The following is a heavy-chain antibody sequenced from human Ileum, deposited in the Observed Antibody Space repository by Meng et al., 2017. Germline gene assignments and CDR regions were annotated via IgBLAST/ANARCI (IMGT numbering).Heavy chain of an antibody. J-gene: IGHJ4*02. V-gene: IGHV4-4*02. CDR3: ATSNDRDVYYLGY. D-gene: IGHD3-22*01. CDR1: GTW. Sequence: VRLQEPGRRLVTLSGALYLTCAVSGTWWSWVRQPPGKGLEWIGEIFQSGRTNYNPSLKSRVTISIDKSKSQISLQLSAVTAADTAVYSCATSNDRDVYYLGYWGQGTLVTVSS. CDR2: IFQSGRT.